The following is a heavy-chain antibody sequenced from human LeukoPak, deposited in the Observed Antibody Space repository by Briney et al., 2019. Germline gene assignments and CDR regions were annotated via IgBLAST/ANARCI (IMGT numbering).Heavy chain of an antibody. CDR2: INHSGST. CDR3: ARYGGNSVASFDY. Sequence: KSSETLSLTCAVYGGSFSGYYWSWIRKPPGKGLDWIGEINHSGSTNYNPSLKSRVTISVDTSKNQFSLKLSSVTAADTAVYYWARYGGNSVASFDYWGQGTLVTVSS. J-gene: IGHJ4*02. D-gene: IGHD4-23*01. V-gene: IGHV4-34*01. CDR1: GGSFSGYY.